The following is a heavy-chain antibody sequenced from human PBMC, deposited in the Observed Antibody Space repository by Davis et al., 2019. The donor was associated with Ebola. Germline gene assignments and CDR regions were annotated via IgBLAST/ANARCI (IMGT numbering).Heavy chain of an antibody. Sequence: GESLKISCAASGFTFSGSAMHWVRQASGKGLEWVGRIRSKANSYATAYAASVKGRFTISRDDSKNTAYLQMNSLKTEDTAVYYCSCISTSSDIWGQGTMVTVSS. D-gene: IGHD2-2*01. J-gene: IGHJ3*02. CDR2: IRSKANSYAT. CDR3: SCISTSSDI. V-gene: IGHV3-73*01. CDR1: GFTFSGSA.